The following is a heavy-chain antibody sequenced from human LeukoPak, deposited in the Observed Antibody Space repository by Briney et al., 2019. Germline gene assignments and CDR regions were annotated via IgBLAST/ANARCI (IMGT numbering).Heavy chain of an antibody. CDR1: GFRFTSYW. CDR3: ARDEHHLVQGYYFDY. Sequence: GGSLRLSCAASGFRFTSYWMSWVRQAPGKGLELVANIKQDGSERYYVDSVKGRFTISRDNGKNSVYLEMNSLRVEDTALYYCARDEHHLVQGYYFDYWGQGTLVTVSS. D-gene: IGHD6-13*01. V-gene: IGHV3-7*01. CDR2: IKQDGSER. J-gene: IGHJ4*02.